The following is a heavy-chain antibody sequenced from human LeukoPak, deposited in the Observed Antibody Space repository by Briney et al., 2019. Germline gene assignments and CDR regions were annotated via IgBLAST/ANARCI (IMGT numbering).Heavy chain of an antibody. CDR1: GYTFTGYY. CDR2: INPNSGGT. J-gene: IGHJ4*02. CDR3: ARGLRYCSSTSCYGIDY. D-gene: IGHD2-2*01. Sequence: ASVKVSCKASGYTFTGYYMHWVRQAPGQGLEWMGWINPNSGGTNYAQKFQGGVTMTRDTSISTAYMELSRLRSDDTAVYYCARGLRYCSSTSCYGIDYWGQGTLVTVSS. V-gene: IGHV1-2*02.